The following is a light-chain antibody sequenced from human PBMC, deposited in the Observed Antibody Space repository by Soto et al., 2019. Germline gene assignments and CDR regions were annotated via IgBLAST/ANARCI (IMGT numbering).Light chain of an antibody. CDR1: SSNIGSNY. CDR2: RNN. CDR3: AAWDDSLSGSFV. Sequence: QSVLTQPPSASGTPGQRVTISCSGSSSNIGSNYVYWYQQLPGTAPKLLIYRNNQRPSGFPDRFSGSKSGTSASLAISGLRSEDEAYYYCAAWDDSLSGSFVFGTGTKVTVL. J-gene: IGLJ1*01. V-gene: IGLV1-47*01.